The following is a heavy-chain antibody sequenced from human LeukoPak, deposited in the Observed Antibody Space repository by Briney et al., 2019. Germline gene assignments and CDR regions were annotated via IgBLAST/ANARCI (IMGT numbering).Heavy chain of an antibody. Sequence: PGGSLRLSCAASGFTFTTYTMTWVRQAPGKGLEGVSSISSSSSYIYYADSVKGRSTISRDNAKNSLYLQMNSLRAEDTAVYYCARSKDGGLTIFDYWGQGTLVTVSS. CDR1: GFTFTTYT. D-gene: IGHD2-15*01. CDR3: ARSKDGGLTIFDY. V-gene: IGHV3-21*01. J-gene: IGHJ4*02. CDR2: ISSSSSYI.